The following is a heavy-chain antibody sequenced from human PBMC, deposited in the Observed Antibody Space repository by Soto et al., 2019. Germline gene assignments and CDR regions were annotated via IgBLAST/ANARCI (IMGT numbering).Heavy chain of an antibody. Sequence: SETLSLTCTVSGDSVSSGDYYWTWIRQPPGKGLEWVGHIYFSGRTNYIPSLESRVTISLDTSKNQFSLKLTSVTAADTAVYYCARVPIDTYMIYWSNPWGQGTLVTVSS. V-gene: IGHV4-61*08. CDR1: GDSVSSGDYY. D-gene: IGHD3-16*01. CDR3: ARVPIDTYMIYWSNP. J-gene: IGHJ5*02. CDR2: IYFSGRT.